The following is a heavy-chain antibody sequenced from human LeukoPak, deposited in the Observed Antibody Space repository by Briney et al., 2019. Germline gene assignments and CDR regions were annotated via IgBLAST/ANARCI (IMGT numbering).Heavy chain of an antibody. J-gene: IGHJ4*02. CDR2: IPYDGSNK. Sequence: GGSLRLSCVASGFTFSSYWMTWVRQAPGKGLEWVAFIPYDGSNKYYADSVKGRFTISRDNSKNTLYLQMNSLRAEDTAVYYCRDPFDYWGQGTLVTVSS. CDR1: GFTFSSYW. CDR3: RDPFDY. V-gene: IGHV3-30*02.